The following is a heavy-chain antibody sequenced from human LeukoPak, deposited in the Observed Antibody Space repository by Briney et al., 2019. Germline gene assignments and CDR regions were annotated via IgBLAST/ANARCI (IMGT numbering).Heavy chain of an antibody. CDR1: GFTFSSYS. CDR2: ISTSSSYI. CDR3: ARDITDSFDY. D-gene: IGHD1-14*01. V-gene: IGHV3-21*01. J-gene: IGHJ4*02. Sequence: KPGGSLRLSCAASGFTFSSYSMNWVRQAPGKGLEWVSFISTSSSYIYYADSVKGRFTISRDNSKNSLYLQMNSLRAEDTAVYYCARDITDSFDYWGQGTLVTVSS.